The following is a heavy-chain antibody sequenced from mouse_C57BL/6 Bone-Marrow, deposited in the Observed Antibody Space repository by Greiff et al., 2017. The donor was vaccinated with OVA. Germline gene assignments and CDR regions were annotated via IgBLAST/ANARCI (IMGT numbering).Heavy chain of an antibody. CDR1: GYTFTDYY. J-gene: IGHJ2*01. CDR2: INPNNGGT. D-gene: IGHD1-1*01. CDR3: ARHGSSYVY. V-gene: IGHV1-26*01. Sequence: VQLKQSGPELVKPGASVKISCKASGYTFTDYYMNWVKQSHGKSLEWIGDINPNNGGTSYNQKFKGKATLTVDKSSSTAYMELRSLTSEDSAVYYCARHGSSYVYWGQGTTLTVSS.